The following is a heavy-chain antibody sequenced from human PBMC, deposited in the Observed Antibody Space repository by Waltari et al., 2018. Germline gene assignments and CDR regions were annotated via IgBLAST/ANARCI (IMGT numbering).Heavy chain of an antibody. Sequence: QVQLVQSGAEVEKPGASVKVSCKASGYTFINHFIHWVRQAPGKGLEWRGRINPNTGGTDYAQKFQGIVTITRDTSASTAYMELSSLRSEDTAVYYCASGGITIFGVVTIDYWGQGTLVTVSS. D-gene: IGHD3-3*01. V-gene: IGHV1-2*06. J-gene: IGHJ4*02. CDR2: INPNTGGT. CDR3: ASGGITIFGVVTIDY. CDR1: GYTFINHF.